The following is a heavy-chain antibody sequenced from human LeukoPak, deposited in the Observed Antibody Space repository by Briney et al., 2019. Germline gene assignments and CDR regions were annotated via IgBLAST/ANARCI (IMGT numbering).Heavy chain of an antibody. J-gene: IGHJ4*02. CDR2: VNSDGRST. V-gene: IGHV3-74*01. Sequence: PGGSLRLSCAASGFTFSSHWMHWVRQAPGKGLVWVSRVNSDGRSTIDTDSVKGRFSISRDNAKNTLYLQMNSLRAEDTVVYYCAREGYGSGNYPFDSWGQGTLVTVSS. D-gene: IGHD3-10*01. CDR1: GFTFSSHW. CDR3: AREGYGSGNYPFDS.